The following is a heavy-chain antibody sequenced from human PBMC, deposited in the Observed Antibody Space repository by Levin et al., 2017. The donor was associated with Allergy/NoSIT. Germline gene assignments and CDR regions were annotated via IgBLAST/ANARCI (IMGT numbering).Heavy chain of an antibody. D-gene: IGHD6-6*01. CDR1: GGSISSSSYY. CDR3: ARHISQSSSSFGY. J-gene: IGHJ4*02. V-gene: IGHV4-39*01. Sequence: PSETLSLTCTVSGGSISSSSYYWGWIRQPPGKGLEWIGSIYYSGSTYYNPSLKSRVTISVDTSKNQFSLKLSSVTAADTAVYYCARHISQSSSSFGYWGQGTLVTVSS. CDR2: IYYSGST.